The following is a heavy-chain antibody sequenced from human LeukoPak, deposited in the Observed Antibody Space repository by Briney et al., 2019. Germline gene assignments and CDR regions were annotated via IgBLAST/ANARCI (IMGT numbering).Heavy chain of an antibody. Sequence: PEGSLRLSCAASGFTFSSYAMSWVRQAPGKGLEWVGFIRSKAYGGTTEYAASVKGRFTISRDDSKSIAYLQMNSLKTEDTAVYYCIRAAYSSSPTDYWGQGTLVTVSS. CDR3: IRAAYSSSPTDY. V-gene: IGHV3-49*04. J-gene: IGHJ4*02. CDR2: IRSKAYGGTT. CDR1: GFTFSSYA. D-gene: IGHD6-13*01.